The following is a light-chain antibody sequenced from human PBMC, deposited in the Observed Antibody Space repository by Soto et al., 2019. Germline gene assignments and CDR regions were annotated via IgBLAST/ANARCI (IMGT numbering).Light chain of an antibody. J-gene: IGKJ1*01. V-gene: IGKV1-12*01. Sequence: DIQMTQAPSSVSASVGDRVTITCRASQDINNRVAWFQQRPGRAPKYLIQAASILQSGFPSRFSATGSGTDFTLTIDILQPEDFATYYCLQVKNFPRTFGQGTKLEIK. CDR1: QDINNR. CDR3: LQVKNFPRT. CDR2: AAS.